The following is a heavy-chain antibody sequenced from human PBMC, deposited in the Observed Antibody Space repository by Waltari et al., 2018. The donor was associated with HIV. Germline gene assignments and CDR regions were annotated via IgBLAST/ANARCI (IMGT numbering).Heavy chain of an antibody. V-gene: IGHV4-34*02. CDR2: INPSGEP. J-gene: IGHJ6*02. D-gene: IGHD2-15*01. CDR3: AGIVHRASYSMDV. CDR1: GGSLGTYY. Sequence: QVQLKQWGAGLLKPSETLSVTCAVSGGSLGTYYWNWVRHSPGRGLEWIGEINPSGEPISEPSLRSRVTISRDLSKNLFSLKLTSVTAADTAVYFCAGIVHRASYSMDVWGQGTTVIVS.